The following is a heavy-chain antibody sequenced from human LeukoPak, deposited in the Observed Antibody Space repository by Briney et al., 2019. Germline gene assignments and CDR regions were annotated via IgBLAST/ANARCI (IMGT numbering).Heavy chain of an antibody. D-gene: IGHD6-19*01. CDR1: GFTVSSNY. CDR3: ARGGTPGYSSGRIDY. CDR2: IYSAGNT. J-gene: IGHJ4*02. Sequence: PGGSLRLSCVASGFTVSSNYMSWVRQAPGKGLEWVSVIYSAGNTYYADSVTGRFTISRHNCENTLYLHMNSLRVEDTAVYFCARGGTPGYSSGRIDYWGQGTLVTVS. V-gene: IGHV3-53*04.